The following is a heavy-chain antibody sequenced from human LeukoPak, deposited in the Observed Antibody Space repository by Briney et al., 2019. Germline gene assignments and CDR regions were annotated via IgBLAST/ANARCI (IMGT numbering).Heavy chain of an antibody. V-gene: IGHV3-7*01. J-gene: IGHJ4*02. D-gene: IGHD3-22*01. CDR2: INQDGSQK. Sequence: GGSLRLSCAGSGFTFSSHWIGWVRQAPGKGLEWVAHINQDGSQKYYVDSVKGRFTISRDNAKNSLYLQMNSLRAEDTAVYYCAREGVVVSNFDYWGQGTLVTVSS. CDR3: AREGVVVSNFDY. CDR1: GFTFSSHW.